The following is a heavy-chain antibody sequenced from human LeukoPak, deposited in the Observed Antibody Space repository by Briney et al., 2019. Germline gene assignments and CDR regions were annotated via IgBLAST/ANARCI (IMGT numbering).Heavy chain of an antibody. D-gene: IGHD3-10*02. CDR1: GGSFSVYF. CDR2: IHHTGDA. J-gene: IGHJ6*02. CDR3: ARNGHRYVFRSDCYNGINV. Sequence: SETLSLTSTLSGGSFSVYFWSWLRQPPGKGLEFIGCIHHTGDAAYNPSLKSRVTISVDASKSQFSLKLNSVTPADTAVYYCARNGHRYVFRSDCYNGINVWGQGTTVTVSS. V-gene: IGHV4-59*01.